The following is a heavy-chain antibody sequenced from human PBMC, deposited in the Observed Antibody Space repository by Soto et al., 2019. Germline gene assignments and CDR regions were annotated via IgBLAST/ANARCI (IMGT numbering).Heavy chain of an antibody. CDR2: IYPGDSDT. V-gene: IGHV5-51*01. Sequence: EVQLVQSGAEVKKPGESLKISCNGSGYSFTSYWIGWVRQMPGKGLEWMGIIYPGDSDTRYSPSFQGQVTISADKSIXXAXLXXSSLKASDTAMYYCARGTSILYCSGGSCYSEPFDYWGQGTLVTVSS. D-gene: IGHD2-15*01. J-gene: IGHJ4*02. CDR3: ARGTSILYCSGGSCYSEPFDY. CDR1: GYSFTSYW.